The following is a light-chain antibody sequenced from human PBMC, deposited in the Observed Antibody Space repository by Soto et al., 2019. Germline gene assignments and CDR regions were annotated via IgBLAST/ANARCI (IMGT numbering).Light chain of an antibody. CDR1: SSDVGAYNY. CDR2: DVS. Sequence: QSALTQPASVSGSPGQSITISCTGTSSDVGAYNYVSWYQQHPGKAPKLMIFDVSNRPSGVSNRFSRSKSGNTASLTISGLQAEDEADYYCSSYTTATTRVFGGGTKVTVL. CDR3: SSYTTATTRV. J-gene: IGLJ3*02. V-gene: IGLV2-14*01.